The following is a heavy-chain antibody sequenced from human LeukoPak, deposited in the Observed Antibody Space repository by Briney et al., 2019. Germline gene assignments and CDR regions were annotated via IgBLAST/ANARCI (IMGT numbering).Heavy chain of an antibody. V-gene: IGHV4-4*07. CDR2: MYISGET. D-gene: IGHD2-8*01. CDR3: ARREAVTKRYYFDY. J-gene: IGHJ4*02. Sequence: SETLSLTCTVSGVSISSYYWTWIRQPAGKGLEWIGRMYISGETNYNSTLKSRVTISLDTSKNQFSLKLSSVTAADTAVYYCARREAVTKRYYFDYWGQGTLVTVS. CDR1: GVSISSYY.